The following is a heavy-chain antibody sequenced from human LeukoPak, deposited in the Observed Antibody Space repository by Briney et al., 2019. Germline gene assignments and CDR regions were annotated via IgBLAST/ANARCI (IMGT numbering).Heavy chain of an antibody. CDR2: SIPIFGTA. D-gene: IGHD3-10*01. CDR3: AGALATMVRGVIMPNWFDP. Sequence: ASVKVSCKASGGTFSSYAISWVRQAPGQGLEWMGGSIPIFGTANYAQKFQGRVTITADESTSTAYMELSSLRSEDTAVYYCAGALATMVRGVIMPNWFDPWGQGTLVTVSS. V-gene: IGHV1-69*13. J-gene: IGHJ5*02. CDR1: GGTFSSYA.